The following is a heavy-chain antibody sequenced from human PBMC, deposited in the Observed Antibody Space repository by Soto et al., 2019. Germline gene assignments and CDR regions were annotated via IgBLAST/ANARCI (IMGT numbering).Heavy chain of an antibody. V-gene: IGHV3-30*04. J-gene: IGHJ4*02. D-gene: IGHD6-13*01. CDR2: IPNDGRFK. CDR3: AREGGPAAASPDY. Sequence: QVQLVESGGGVVQPGGSLRLSCAASGFTFSSYTMHWVRQAPGKGLEWVAVIPNDGRFKHYGDSVKGRFTISRDNSNNALKLQMNSQRPEDTAVYYCAREGGPAAASPDYWGQGILVTVSS. CDR1: GFTFSSYT.